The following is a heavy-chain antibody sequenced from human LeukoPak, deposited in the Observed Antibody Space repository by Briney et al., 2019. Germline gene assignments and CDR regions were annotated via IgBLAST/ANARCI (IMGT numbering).Heavy chain of an antibody. V-gene: IGHV4-39*07. J-gene: IGHJ3*02. CDR1: GDSLTTSSYY. Sequence: PSETLSVTCTVSGDSLTTSSYYWGWVRQPPGKGLEWIGIIFYSGSTKYSQYLKNRVTISPDTSRTQFSLKLNSVTAADTAVYYCAEADGYGLVDIWGQGEMATVSS. CDR3: AEADGYGLVDI. D-gene: IGHD3-10*01. CDR2: IFYSGST.